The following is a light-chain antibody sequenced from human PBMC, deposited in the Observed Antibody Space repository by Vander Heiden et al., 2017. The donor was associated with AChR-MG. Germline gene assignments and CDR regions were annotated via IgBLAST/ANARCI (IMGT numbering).Light chain of an antibody. CDR2: YDT. V-gene: IGLV3-21*04. J-gene: IGLJ3*02. CDR3: QVWDSSSDWV. CDR1: NIGSKS. Sequence: SYVLTPPPSVSVAPEKTARITCGGNNIGSKSVHWYQQKPGQAPVLVISYDTDRPSGIPERFSGSNSGNTATLTISRVEAGDEADYYCQVWDSSSDWVFGGGTKLTVL.